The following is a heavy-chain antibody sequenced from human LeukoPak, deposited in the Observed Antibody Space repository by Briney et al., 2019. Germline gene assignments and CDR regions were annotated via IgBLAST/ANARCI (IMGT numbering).Heavy chain of an antibody. V-gene: IGHV4-4*07. CDR1: GGSISSYY. CDR2: IYPSGST. J-gene: IGHJ4*02. D-gene: IGHD1-26*01. Sequence: SETLSLTCTVSGGSISSYYWTRIRQPAGKGLEWIGRIYPSGSTNYNPSLKSRVTMSVDTSKNQFSLKLSSVTAADTAVYYCARENSGSYREFDYWGQGTLVTVSS. CDR3: ARENSGSYREFDY.